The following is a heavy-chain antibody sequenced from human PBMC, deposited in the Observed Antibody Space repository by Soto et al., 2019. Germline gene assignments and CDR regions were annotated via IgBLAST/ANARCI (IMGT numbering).Heavy chain of an antibody. CDR2: IHYSGTT. CDR1: GGSMRNYF. Sequence: SETLSLTCTVSGGSMRNYFWTWIRQPPGKGLEWIGYIHYSGTTSFFPSYNPSLKSRVTISEDTSKNQFSLKLLSVTTADTAVYFCAAGEASSRNLAPYYLDFWGQGTLVTVSS. J-gene: IGHJ4*02. D-gene: IGHD6-13*01. CDR3: AAGEASSRNLAPYYLDF. V-gene: IGHV4-59*01.